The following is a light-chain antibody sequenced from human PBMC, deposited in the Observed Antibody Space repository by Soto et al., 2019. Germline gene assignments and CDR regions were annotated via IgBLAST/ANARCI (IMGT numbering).Light chain of an antibody. CDR2: DVS. V-gene: IGLV2-14*01. Sequence: QSVLTQPASVSVSPGQSITISCTGTSSDVGGYSYVSWYQQHPGKAPKPMIYDVSSRPSGVSNRFSGAKSGNTASLTISGLQTEDEADYYCSSYTSSSTPYVFGTGTKVTVL. CDR3: SSYTSSSTPYV. CDR1: SSDVGGYSY. J-gene: IGLJ1*01.